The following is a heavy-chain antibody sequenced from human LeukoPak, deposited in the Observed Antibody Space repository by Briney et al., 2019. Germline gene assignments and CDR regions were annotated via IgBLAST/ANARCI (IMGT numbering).Heavy chain of an antibody. CDR2: IYYSGST. CDR3: ARDRAHCGGTSCPSHNFDL. Sequence: SETLSLTCTVSGGSISSYYWSWIRQPPGKGLEWIGYIYYSGSTNYNPSLKSRVTISVDTSKNQFSLKLSSVTAADTAVYYCARDRAHCGGTSCPSHNFDLWGQGTLVTVSS. CDR1: GGSISSYY. V-gene: IGHV4-59*01. D-gene: IGHD2-2*01. J-gene: IGHJ4*02.